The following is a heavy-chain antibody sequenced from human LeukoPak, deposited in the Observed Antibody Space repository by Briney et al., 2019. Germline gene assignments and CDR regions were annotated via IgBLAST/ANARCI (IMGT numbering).Heavy chain of an antibody. D-gene: IGHD1-26*01. J-gene: IGHJ3*02. CDR1: GGSISSYY. V-gene: IGHV4-59*01. Sequence: PSETLSLTCTVSGGSISSYYWSGIRQPPGKGLEWIGYFYYSGSTNYNPSLKSRVTLSVDTSKNQFSLKLSSVTAADTAVYYCARGGSIVGTTPHDTFDIWGQGTMVTVSS. CDR2: FYYSGST. CDR3: ARGGSIVGTTPHDTFDI.